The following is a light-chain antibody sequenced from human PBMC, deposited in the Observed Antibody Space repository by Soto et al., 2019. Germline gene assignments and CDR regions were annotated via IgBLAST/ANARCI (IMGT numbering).Light chain of an antibody. Sequence: DIVMTQSPDSLAVSLGERATINCESSQTILYSSNNNNYLAWDQQKPGQPPKLLIYWASTRESGVPDRFSGSGSGTDFTLTISSLQAEDVAVYYCHQYLSAPWTFGQGTKVEIK. CDR1: QTILYSSNNNNY. CDR3: HQYLSAPWT. J-gene: IGKJ1*01. V-gene: IGKV4-1*01. CDR2: WAS.